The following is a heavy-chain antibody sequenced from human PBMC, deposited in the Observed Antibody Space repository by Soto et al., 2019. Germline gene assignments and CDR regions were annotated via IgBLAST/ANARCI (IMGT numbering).Heavy chain of an antibody. CDR3: ARGIDTNNTYYYSSGSADYLDS. CDR1: GGSISSGDYY. J-gene: IGHJ4*01. D-gene: IGHD3-22*01. CDR2: IYYSGST. V-gene: IGHV4-30-4*01. Sequence: QTLAIHFTVSGGSISSGDYYWSWIRQPPGKGLEWIGYIYYSGSTYYNPSLKSRVTISVDTSKNQFSLKLSSVTAADTAVYYCARGIDTNNTYYYSSGSADYLDSWSQG.